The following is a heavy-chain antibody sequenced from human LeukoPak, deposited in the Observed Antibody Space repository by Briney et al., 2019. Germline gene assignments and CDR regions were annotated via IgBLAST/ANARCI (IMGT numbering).Heavy chain of an antibody. V-gene: IGHV1-18*01. CDR2: ISAYNGNT. Sequence: ASVKVSCKASGYTFTSYGISWVRQAPGQGLEWMGWISAYNGNTNYAQKLQGRVTMTTDISTSTAYMELRSLRSDDTAVYYCARDGDDFWSGYYENYFDYWGQGTLVTVSS. J-gene: IGHJ4*02. CDR1: GYTFTSYG. D-gene: IGHD3-3*01. CDR3: ARDGDDFWSGYYENYFDY.